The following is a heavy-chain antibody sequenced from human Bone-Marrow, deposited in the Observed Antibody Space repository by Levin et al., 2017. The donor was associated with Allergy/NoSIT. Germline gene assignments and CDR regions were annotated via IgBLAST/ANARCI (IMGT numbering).Heavy chain of an antibody. J-gene: IGHJ4*02. CDR3: ARGVADILTGYYYFDY. V-gene: IGHV3-13*04. Sequence: GGSLRLSCAASGFTFSSYDMHWVRQATGKGLEWVSAIGTAGDTYYPGSVKGRFTISRENAKNSLYLQMNSLRAGDTAVYYCARGVADILTGYYYFDYWGQGTLVTVSS. CDR2: IGTAGDT. D-gene: IGHD3-9*01. CDR1: GFTFSSYD.